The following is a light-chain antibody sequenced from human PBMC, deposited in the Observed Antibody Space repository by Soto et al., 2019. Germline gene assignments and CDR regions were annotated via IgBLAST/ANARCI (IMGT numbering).Light chain of an antibody. V-gene: IGKV3-11*01. J-gene: IGKJ4*01. CDR2: DAS. Sequence: DIVLTQSPATLSLSPGERATLFCRASQSVSSYLGWYQQKPGQAPRLLIYDASNRATGIPARFSGRGSGTDLTLTISSLEPEDFAVYYCQHRSNWPLTFGGGTKVEIK. CDR3: QHRSNWPLT. CDR1: QSVSSY.